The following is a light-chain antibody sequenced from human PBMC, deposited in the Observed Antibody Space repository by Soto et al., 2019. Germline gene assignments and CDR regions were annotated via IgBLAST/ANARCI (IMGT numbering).Light chain of an antibody. CDR1: SSNIGSNY. Sequence: QSVLTQPPSASWTPGQRVTISCSGSSSNIGSNYVYWYQQFPGTAPKLLIYRSDQRPSGVPDRFSGSKSGTSASLAISGLRSEDEADYYCAAWDDSLSGFVFGTGTKVTVL. CDR3: AAWDDSLSGFV. V-gene: IGLV1-47*01. J-gene: IGLJ1*01. CDR2: RSD.